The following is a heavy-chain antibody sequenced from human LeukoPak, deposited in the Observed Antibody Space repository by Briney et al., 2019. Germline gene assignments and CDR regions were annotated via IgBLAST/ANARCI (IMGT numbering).Heavy chain of an antibody. CDR1: GGSISNYY. D-gene: IGHD6-19*01. J-gene: IGHJ5*02. CDR2: IYTSGST. V-gene: IGHV4-4*07. CDR3: ARESGWYLTNWFDP. Sequence: SETLSLTCTVSGGSISNYYWSWIRQPAGKGLEWIGRIYTSGSTNYNLSLKSRVTISVDTSKNQFSLKLSSVTAADTAVYYCARESGWYLTNWFDPWGQGTLVTVSS.